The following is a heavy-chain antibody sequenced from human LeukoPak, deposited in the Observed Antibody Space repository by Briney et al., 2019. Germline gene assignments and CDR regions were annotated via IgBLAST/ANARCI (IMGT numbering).Heavy chain of an antibody. V-gene: IGHV4-30-4*08. CDR1: GGSISSGDYY. CDR2: IYYSGST. J-gene: IGHJ3*02. CDR3: ARGGEAAGTNDAFDI. Sequence: SQTLSLTCTVSGGSISSGDYYWSWIRQPPGKGLEWIGYIYYSGSTYYNPSLKSRVTISVDTSKNQFSLKLSSVTAADTAVYYCARGGEAAGTNDAFDIWGQGTMVTVSS. D-gene: IGHD6-13*01.